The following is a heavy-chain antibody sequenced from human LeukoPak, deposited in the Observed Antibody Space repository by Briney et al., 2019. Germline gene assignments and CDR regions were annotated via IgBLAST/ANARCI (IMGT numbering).Heavy chain of an antibody. J-gene: IGHJ4*02. CDR2: LSVGGGDT. CDR3: ARDYTEGITWYYYFDY. D-gene: IGHD3-16*01. Sequence: GGSLRLSCAASGFTLSSCSMSWVRQAPGKGLEWVAALSVGGGDTYYADSVKGRFTISRDISKSTLYLQMNGLRAEDTASYYCARDYTEGITWYYYFDYWGQGTLVSVSS. CDR1: GFTLSSCS. V-gene: IGHV3-23*01.